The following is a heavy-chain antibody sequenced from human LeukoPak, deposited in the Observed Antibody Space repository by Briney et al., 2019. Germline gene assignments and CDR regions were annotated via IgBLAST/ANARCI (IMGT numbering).Heavy chain of an antibody. CDR2: IASSGATK. CDR3: ALLAVASDFDY. CDR1: GFPFSFYE. J-gene: IGHJ4*02. D-gene: IGHD6-19*01. Sequence: PGGSLRLSCAVSGFPFSFYEMNWVRQAPGKGLEWVSNIASSGATKYYSDPVRGRFSISRDNAKSSLYLQMNSLRVEDTAVYYCALLAVASDFDYWGQGALVTVSS. V-gene: IGHV3-48*03.